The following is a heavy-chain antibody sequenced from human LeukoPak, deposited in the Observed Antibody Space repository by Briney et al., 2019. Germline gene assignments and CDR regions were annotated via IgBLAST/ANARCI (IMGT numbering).Heavy chain of an antibody. CDR2: ISAYNGNT. CDR1: GYTFTSYG. J-gene: IGHJ4*02. V-gene: IGHV1-18*01. Sequence: ASVKVSCKASGYTFTSYGISWVRQAPGQGLEWMGWISAYNGNTNYAQKFQGRVTMTTDTSTSTAYMELRSLRSDDTAVYYCARRWDSSSWYGFDYWGQGTLVTVSS. D-gene: IGHD6-13*01. CDR3: ARRWDSSSWYGFDY.